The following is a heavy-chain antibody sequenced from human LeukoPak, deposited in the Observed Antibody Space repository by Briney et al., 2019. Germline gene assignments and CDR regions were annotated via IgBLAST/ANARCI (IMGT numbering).Heavy chain of an antibody. V-gene: IGHV3-21*01. Sequence: GGSLTLSCTASGFTFSSYSMNWLRQAPGKGLEWVSSISSSSSYIYYADSVKGRFTISRDNAKNSLYLQMNSLRAEDTAVYYCARAPGNFPIDYWGQGTLVTVSS. CDR1: GFTFSSYS. CDR3: ARAPGNFPIDY. J-gene: IGHJ4*02. CDR2: ISSSSSYI.